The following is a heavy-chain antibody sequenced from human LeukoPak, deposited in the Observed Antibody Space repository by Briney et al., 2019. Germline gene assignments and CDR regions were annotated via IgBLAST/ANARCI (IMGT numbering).Heavy chain of an antibody. CDR3: ARRGGIGVVPGATGWGWAMDV. CDR1: GGSISSSTYY. CDR2: MFPSGSS. Sequence: PSETLSLTCSVSGGSISSSTYYWVWTRQPPGRGLEWIGTMFPSGSSQYNLSLKSRVAISADMSKNQFSMKLSSVTAADTAVYYCARRGGIGVVPGATGWGWAMDVWGQGTTVAVSS. V-gene: IGHV4-39*01. D-gene: IGHD2-2*01. J-gene: IGHJ6*02.